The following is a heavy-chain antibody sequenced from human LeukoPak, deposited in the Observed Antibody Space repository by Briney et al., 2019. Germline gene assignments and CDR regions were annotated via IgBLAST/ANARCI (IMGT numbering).Heavy chain of an antibody. CDR2: IYNSGST. CDR1: GGSISSYY. Sequence: SETLSLTCTVSGGSISSYYWSWIRQPPGKGLEWIASIYNSGSTYYNPSLKSRVTISVDTSKNQFSLKLSSVTAADTAVYYCARNVSTGYFDYWGQGTLVTVSS. J-gene: IGHJ4*02. D-gene: IGHD3-10*02. CDR3: ARNVSTGYFDY. V-gene: IGHV4-59*08.